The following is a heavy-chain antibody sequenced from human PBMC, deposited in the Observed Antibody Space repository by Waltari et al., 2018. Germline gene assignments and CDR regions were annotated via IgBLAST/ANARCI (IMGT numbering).Heavy chain of an antibody. CDR3: ARTGDSNCFDP. CDR1: GPSLSTRGTR. V-gene: IGHV2-70*04. J-gene: IGHJ5*02. Sequence: QVTLKESGPALVKPTQTLTLTCTFSGPSLSTRGTRVSWIRQPPGKALEWLARIDWNDDKFYTTSLRTRLTISKDTSKKQVVLTMTNMDPADTATYYCARTGDSNCFDPWGQGTLVTVSS. CDR2: IDWNDDK. D-gene: IGHD4-17*01.